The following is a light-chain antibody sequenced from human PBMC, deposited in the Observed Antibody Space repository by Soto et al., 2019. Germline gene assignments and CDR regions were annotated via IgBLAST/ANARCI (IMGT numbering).Light chain of an antibody. J-gene: IGLJ2*01. CDR3: QSYDSSLSGFVV. Sequence: QSVLTQPPSVSGAPGQRVTISCTGSSSNIGAGYDVLWYQQLPGTAPKVLIYGNINRPSGVPDRFSGSKSGTSASLAITGLQAEDEADYYCQSYDSSLSGFVVFGGGTKLTVL. V-gene: IGLV1-40*01. CDR2: GNI. CDR1: SSNIGAGYD.